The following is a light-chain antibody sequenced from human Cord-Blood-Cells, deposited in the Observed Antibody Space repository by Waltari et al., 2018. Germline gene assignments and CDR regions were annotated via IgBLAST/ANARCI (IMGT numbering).Light chain of an antibody. CDR3: AAWDDSLSGPCVV. J-gene: IGLJ2*01. CDR2: RNK. Sequence: QSVLTQPPSASGTPGQRVTISCSGSSSNIGSNYVYWYQQLPGTAPKLLIYRNKQRPSGVPDRFSGSKSGTSASLAISGLRSEDEADYYCAAWDDSLSGPCVVFGGGTKLTVL. V-gene: IGLV1-47*01. CDR1: SSNIGSNY.